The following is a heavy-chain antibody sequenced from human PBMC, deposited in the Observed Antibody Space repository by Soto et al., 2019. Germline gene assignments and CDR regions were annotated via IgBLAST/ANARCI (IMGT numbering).Heavy chain of an antibody. V-gene: IGHV1-3*05. Sequence: QVQLVQSGAEEKKPGASVKVSCKASGYTFTSYAMHWVRQAPGQRLEWMGWINAGNGNTKYSQKFQGRVTITRDTSASTAYMELSSLRSEAPAVYSCGRDPDLGWFPPWGQGTLVTASS. CDR1: GYTFTSYA. J-gene: IGHJ5*02. CDR3: GRDPDLGWFPP. CDR2: INAGNGNT. D-gene: IGHD3-16*01.